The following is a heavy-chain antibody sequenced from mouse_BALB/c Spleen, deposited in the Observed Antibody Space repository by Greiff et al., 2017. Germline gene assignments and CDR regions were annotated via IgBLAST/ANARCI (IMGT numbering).Heavy chain of an antibody. CDR2: ISYDGSN. J-gene: IGHJ1*01. CDR3: AGYGNYWYFDV. CDR1: GYSITSGYY. D-gene: IGHD2-1*01. V-gene: IGHV3-6*02. Sequence: EVKVEESGPGLVKPSQSLSLTCSVTGYSITSGYYWNWIRQFPGNKLEWMGYISYDGSNNYNPSLKNRISITRDTSKNQFFLKLNSVTTEDTATYYCAGYGNYWYFDVWGAGTTVTVSS.